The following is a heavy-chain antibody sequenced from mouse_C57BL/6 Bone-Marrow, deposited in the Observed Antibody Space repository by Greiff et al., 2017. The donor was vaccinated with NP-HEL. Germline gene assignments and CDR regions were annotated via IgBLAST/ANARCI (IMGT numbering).Heavy chain of an antibody. V-gene: IGHV14-4*01. CDR1: GFNIKDDY. J-gene: IGHJ2*01. CDR2: IDPENGDT. Sequence: EVQLQQSGAELVRPGASVKLSCTASGFNIKDDYMHWVKQRPEQGLEWIGWIDPENGDTEYASKFQGKATITADTSSNTAYLQLSSLTSEDTAVYYCTTDYYGSCTFDYWGQGTTLTVSS. CDR3: TTDYYGSCTFDY. D-gene: IGHD1-1*01.